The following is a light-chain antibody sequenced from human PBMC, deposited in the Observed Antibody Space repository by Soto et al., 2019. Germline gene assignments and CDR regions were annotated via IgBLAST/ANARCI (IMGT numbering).Light chain of an antibody. Sequence: DIVMTQSPDSLAVSLGERATINCKSSQGVLYSSNNKNYLTWYQQKPGQPPKLLFYWASTRESGVPDRFSGSGSGTDFTLTISSLQAEDVAVSSCQQYYSTPLTFGGGTKVEIK. CDR1: QGVLYSSNNKNY. CDR3: QQYYSTPLT. V-gene: IGKV4-1*01. J-gene: IGKJ4*01. CDR2: WAS.